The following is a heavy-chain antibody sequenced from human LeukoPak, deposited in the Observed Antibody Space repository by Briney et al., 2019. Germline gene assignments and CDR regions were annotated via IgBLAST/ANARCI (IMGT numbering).Heavy chain of an antibody. D-gene: IGHD1-7*01. CDR1: GYSISSGYF. Sequence: SETLSLTCTVSGYSISSGYFWGWMRQPPGKGLEWIGSIYQSETAHYNPSLKSRVTISVDTSKNQFSLKLSSVTAADTAVYYCARHCGDWNYCFDYWGQGALVTVSS. J-gene: IGHJ4*02. CDR2: IYQSETA. V-gene: IGHV4-38-2*02. CDR3: ARHCGDWNYCFDY.